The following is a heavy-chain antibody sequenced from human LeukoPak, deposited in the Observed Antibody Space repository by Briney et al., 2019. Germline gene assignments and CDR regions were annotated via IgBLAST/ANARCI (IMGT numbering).Heavy chain of an antibody. D-gene: IGHD6-19*01. Sequence: GGSLRLSCAASGFTFSSYWMSWVRQAPGKGLEWVANIKQDGSEKYYVDSVKGRFTISRDNAKNSLYLQMNSLRAEDTAVYYCARARADFGSGWSNYYYYYYMDVWGKGTTVTVSS. V-gene: IGHV3-7*01. CDR3: ARARADFGSGWSNYYYYYYMDV. CDR2: IKQDGSEK. CDR1: GFTFSSYW. J-gene: IGHJ6*03.